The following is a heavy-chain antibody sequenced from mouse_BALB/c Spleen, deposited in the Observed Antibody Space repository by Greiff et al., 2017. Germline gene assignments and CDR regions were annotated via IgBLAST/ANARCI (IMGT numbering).Heavy chain of an antibody. CDR2: IRLKSDNYAT. V-gene: IGHV6-6*02. J-gene: IGHJ4*01. CDR3: TRGYGNYYAMDY. Sequence: LQQSGGGLVQPGGSMKLSCVASGFTFSSYWMSWVRQSPEKGLEWVAEIRLKSDNYATHYAESVKGKFTISRDDSKSRLYLQMNSLRAEDTGIYYCTRGYGNYYAMDYWGQGTSVTVSS. D-gene: IGHD2-10*02. CDR1: GFTFSSYW.